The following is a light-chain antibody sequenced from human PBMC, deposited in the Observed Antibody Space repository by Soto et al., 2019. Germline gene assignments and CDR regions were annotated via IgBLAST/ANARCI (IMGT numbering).Light chain of an antibody. CDR1: QDVSIS. CDR2: DAS. Sequence: MLTQSPATLSLSPGDRAILSCRASQDVSISLGWYQQKPGQAPRLLIYDASNRATGIPDRFSGSGSGTDFTVTISRLEPEDFAVYYCLQRASWRSCGEGTKLEIK. J-gene: IGKJ2*01. CDR3: LQRASWRS. V-gene: IGKV3D-11*01.